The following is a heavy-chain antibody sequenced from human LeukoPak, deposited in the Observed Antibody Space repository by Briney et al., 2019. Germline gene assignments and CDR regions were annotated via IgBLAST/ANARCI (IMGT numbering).Heavy chain of an antibody. V-gene: IGHV3-7*01. CDR3: ARDNGWLQLTAHGAFGI. CDR2: IKQDGSEK. J-gene: IGHJ3*02. CDR1: GFTFSSYW. D-gene: IGHD1-1*01. Sequence: GGSLRLSCAASGFTFSSYWMSWVRQAPGKGLEWVANIKQDGSEKYYVDSVKGRFTISRDNAKNSLYLQMNSLRAEDTAVYYCARDNGWLQLTAHGAFGIWGQGTMVTVSS.